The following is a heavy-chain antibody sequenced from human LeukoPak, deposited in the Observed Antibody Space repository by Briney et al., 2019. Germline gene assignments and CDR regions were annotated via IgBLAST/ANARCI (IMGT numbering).Heavy chain of an antibody. CDR1: GFTFSSYA. CDR2: IRGSGGST. J-gene: IGHJ4*02. V-gene: IGHV3-23*01. Sequence: GGSLRLSCAASGFTFSSYAMSWVRQAPGKGLEWVSAIRGSGGSTYYADSVKGRFTISRDNSKNTLYLQMNSLRAEDTAVYYCAKDRYSSGWYDYWGQGTLVTVPS. CDR3: AKDRYSSGWYDY. D-gene: IGHD6-19*01.